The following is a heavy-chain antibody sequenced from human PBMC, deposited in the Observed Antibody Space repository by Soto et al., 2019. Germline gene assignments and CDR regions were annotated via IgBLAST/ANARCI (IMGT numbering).Heavy chain of an antibody. V-gene: IGHV1-69*02. Sequence: QVQLVQSGAEVKKPGSSVKVSCKASGGTFSSYTISWVRQAPGQGLEWMGRIIPILGIANYAQKFQGRVTITADKSTSTAYMQLSSLRSEDTAVYYCARGSSGWPIDYWGQGTLVTVSS. CDR1: GGTFSSYT. J-gene: IGHJ4*02. CDR2: IIPILGIA. CDR3: ARGSSGWPIDY. D-gene: IGHD6-19*01.